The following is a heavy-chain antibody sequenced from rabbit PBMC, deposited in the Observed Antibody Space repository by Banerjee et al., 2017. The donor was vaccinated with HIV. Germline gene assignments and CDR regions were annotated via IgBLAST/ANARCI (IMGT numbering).Heavy chain of an antibody. CDR2: VDDGISGNT. J-gene: IGHJ4*01. CDR3: ARGYGSSGWGQDL. Sequence: VRQAPGKGLEWIACVDDGISGNTYYASWAKGRFTISKTSPTTVTLQMTSLTAADTATYFCARGYGSSGWGQDLWGPGTLVTVS. D-gene: IGHD4-1*01. V-gene: IGHV1S40*01.